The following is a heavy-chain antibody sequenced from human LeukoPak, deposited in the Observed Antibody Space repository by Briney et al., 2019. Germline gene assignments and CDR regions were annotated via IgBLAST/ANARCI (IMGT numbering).Heavy chain of an antibody. CDR1: GGSISSYY. CDR2: IYTSGST. J-gene: IGHJ3*02. V-gene: IGHV4-4*07. D-gene: IGHD3-10*01. Sequence: PSETLSLTCTVSGGSISSYYWSWIRQPAGRGLEWIGRIYTSGSTNYNPSLKSRVTMSADTSKNQFSLKLSSVTAADTAVYYCARELWFGEFRAFDIWGQGTMVTVSS. CDR3: ARELWFGEFRAFDI.